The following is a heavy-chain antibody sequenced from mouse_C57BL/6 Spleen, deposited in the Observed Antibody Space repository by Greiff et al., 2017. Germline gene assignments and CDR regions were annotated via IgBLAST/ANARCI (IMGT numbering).Heavy chain of an antibody. J-gene: IGHJ2*01. Sequence: VQLQQPGAELVRPGSSVKLSCKASGYTFTSYWMHWVKQRPIQGLEWIGNIDPSDSETHYNQKFKDKATLTVDKSSSTAYMQLSSLTSEDSAVYYCARGTTVAGVDYWGQGTTLTVSS. CDR3: ARGTTVAGVDY. V-gene: IGHV1-52*01. CDR1: GYTFTSYW. CDR2: IDPSDSET. D-gene: IGHD1-1*01.